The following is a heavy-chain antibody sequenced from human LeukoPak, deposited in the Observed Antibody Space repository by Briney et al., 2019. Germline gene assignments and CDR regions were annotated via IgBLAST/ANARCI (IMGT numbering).Heavy chain of an antibody. Sequence: SETLSLTCTVSGGSISSYYWSWIRQPPGKGLEWIGYIYYSGSTNYNPSLKSRVTISVDTSKNQFSLKLSSVTAADTVVYYCARHHAFRGLFDYWGQGTLVTVSS. J-gene: IGHJ4*02. CDR3: ARHHAFRGLFDY. V-gene: IGHV4-59*08. CDR1: GGSISSYY. D-gene: IGHD3-10*01. CDR2: IYYSGST.